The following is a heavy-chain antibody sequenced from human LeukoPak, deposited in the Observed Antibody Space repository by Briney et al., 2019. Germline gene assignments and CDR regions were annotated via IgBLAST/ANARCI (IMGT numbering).Heavy chain of an antibody. CDR3: ARDAGYSSSWYFDY. Sequence: GGSLRLSCAASGFTFSSYAMSWVRQAPGKGLEWVSVISGSDGSTYYADSVKGRFTISRDNSKNTLYLQMNSLRAEDTAVYYCARDAGYSSSWYFDYWGQGTLVTVSS. J-gene: IGHJ4*02. D-gene: IGHD6-13*01. CDR1: GFTFSSYA. CDR2: ISGSDGST. V-gene: IGHV3-23*01.